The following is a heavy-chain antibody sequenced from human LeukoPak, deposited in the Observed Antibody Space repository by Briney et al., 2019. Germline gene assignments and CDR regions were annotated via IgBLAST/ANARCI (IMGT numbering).Heavy chain of an antibody. D-gene: IGHD5-12*01. V-gene: IGHV3-48*04. J-gene: IGHJ3*02. CDR2: ISSSSSTI. CDR1: GFTFSSYS. CDR3: ARASIVATIDDAFDI. Sequence: GGSLRLSCAASGFTFSSYSMNWVRQAPGKGLEWASYISSSSSTIYYADSVKGRFTISRDNAKNSLYLQMNSLRAEDTAVYYCARASIVATIDDAFDIWGQGTMVTVSS.